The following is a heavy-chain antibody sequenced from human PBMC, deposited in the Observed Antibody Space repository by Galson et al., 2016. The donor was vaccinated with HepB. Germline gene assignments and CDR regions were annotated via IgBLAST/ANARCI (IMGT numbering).Heavy chain of an antibody. V-gene: IGHV3-21*01. Sequence: SLRLSCAASGFTFSTYSMNWVRQAPGKGLEWVSFISITSGYKYYADSLKGRVTISRDNAKNSLYLQMNSPRAEDTAVYYYPRPPEGDRRYFDLWGRGTLVTVSS. CDR3: PRPPEGDRRYFDL. J-gene: IGHJ2*01. CDR2: ISITSGYK. D-gene: IGHD3-16*01. CDR1: GFTFSTYS.